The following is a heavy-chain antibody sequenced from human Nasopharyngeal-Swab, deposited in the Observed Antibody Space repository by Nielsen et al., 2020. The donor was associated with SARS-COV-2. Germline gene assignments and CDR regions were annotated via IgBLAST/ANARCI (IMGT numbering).Heavy chain of an antibody. D-gene: IGHD5-18*01. CDR2: ISSSGSTI. Sequence: GESLKISCAASGFTFSSYEMNWVRQAPGKGLEWVSYISSSGSTIYYADSVKGRFTISRDNSKNTLYLQMNSLRAEDTAVYYCASGYHYYYYYYDMDVWGQGTTVTVSS. J-gene: IGHJ6*02. CDR1: GFTFSSYE. CDR3: ASGYHYYYYYYDMDV. V-gene: IGHV3-48*03.